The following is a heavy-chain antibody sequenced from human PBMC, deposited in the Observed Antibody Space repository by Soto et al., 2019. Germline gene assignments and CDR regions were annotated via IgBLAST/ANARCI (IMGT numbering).Heavy chain of an antibody. CDR3: APMSYSGNYYFDS. CDR1: GFSLTTIAAG. Sequence: SGPTLVNPTQTLTVTCSFSGFSLTTIAAGVGWIRQTPGKALEWLAVIFGHGNEKYSPSLKNRLTVTKDTSKNHVVLTMTNMHPLDSATYYCAPMSYSGNYYFDSLGQGTLVTVS. V-gene: IGHV2-5*01. D-gene: IGHD1-26*01. CDR2: IFGHGNE. J-gene: IGHJ4*02.